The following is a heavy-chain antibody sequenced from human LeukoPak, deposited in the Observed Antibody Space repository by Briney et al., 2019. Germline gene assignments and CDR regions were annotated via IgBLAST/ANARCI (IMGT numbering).Heavy chain of an antibody. J-gene: IGHJ4*02. V-gene: IGHV4-4*07. Sequence: SETLSLTCTVSGDSISNNYWSWIRQPAGKGLEWIGRIYTSGSTNYNPSLKSRVTMSVDTSKSQFSLKLSSVTAADTALYYCARYSSGWLYYFDCGGQRTLVTASS. CDR1: GDSISNNY. CDR3: ARYSSGWLYYFDC. D-gene: IGHD6-19*01. CDR2: IYTSGST.